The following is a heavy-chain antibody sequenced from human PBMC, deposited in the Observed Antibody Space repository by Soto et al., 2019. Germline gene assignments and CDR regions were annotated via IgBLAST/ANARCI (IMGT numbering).Heavy chain of an antibody. D-gene: IGHD3-16*01. CDR2: INTDGSTT. CDR1: GFTFSNYW. J-gene: IGHJ4*02. V-gene: IGHV3-74*01. CDR3: ARDLGGYASH. Sequence: EVQLVESGGGLVQPGGSLRLPCAASGFTFSNYWMHWVRQAPGKGPVWVSRINTDGSTTNYADSVKGRFTISRDNAKNTLYLQTNSLGAEDTAVYYCARDLGGYASHWGQGTRVTVSS.